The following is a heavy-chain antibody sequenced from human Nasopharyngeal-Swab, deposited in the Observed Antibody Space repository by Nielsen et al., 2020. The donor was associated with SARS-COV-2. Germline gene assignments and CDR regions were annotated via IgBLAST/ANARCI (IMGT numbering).Heavy chain of an antibody. D-gene: IGHD2-2*01. J-gene: IGHJ4*02. CDR3: ARDPMMCRSTSCAFDH. CDR2: INPSGGSP. V-gene: IGHV1-46*01. Sequence: ASVKVSCKASGFTFTNYYIHWVRQDPGQGLEWMAIINPSGGSPTYAQRFQGRVTMTWDTSTGTDYMAISSLRFDDTAVYYCARDPMMCRSTSCAFDHWGQGTLVTVSS. CDR1: GFTFTNYY.